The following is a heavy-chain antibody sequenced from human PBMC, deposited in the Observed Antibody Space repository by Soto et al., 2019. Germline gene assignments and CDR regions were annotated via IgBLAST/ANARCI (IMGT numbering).Heavy chain of an antibody. D-gene: IGHD3-10*01. V-gene: IGHV3-33*01. CDR1: GFTFSSYG. J-gene: IGHJ4*02. Sequence: QVQLVEPGGGVVQPGRSLRLSCAASGFTFSSYGMHWVRQAPGKGLEWVAVIWYDGSNKYYADSVKGRFTISRDNSKNTLYLQMNSLRAEDTAVYYCARGKGYYYGSGSIDYWGQGTLVTVSS. CDR3: ARGKGYYYGSGSIDY. CDR2: IWYDGSNK.